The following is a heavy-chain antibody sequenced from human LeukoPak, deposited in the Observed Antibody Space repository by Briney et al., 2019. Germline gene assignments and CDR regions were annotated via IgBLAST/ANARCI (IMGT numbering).Heavy chain of an antibody. CDR2: ISSSGSTI. Sequence: GGSLRLSCAASGFTFSSCEMNWVRQASGKGLEWVSYISSSGSTIYYADSVKGRFTISRDNAKRSLYLQMDSLRAEDTAVYYCARDGGDYGSGSYYAYWGQGTLVTVSS. J-gene: IGHJ4*02. CDR1: GFTFSSCE. D-gene: IGHD3-10*01. V-gene: IGHV3-48*03. CDR3: ARDGGDYGSGSYYAY.